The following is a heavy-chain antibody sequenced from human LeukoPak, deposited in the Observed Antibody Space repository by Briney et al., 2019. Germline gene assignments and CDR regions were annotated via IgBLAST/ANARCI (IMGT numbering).Heavy chain of an antibody. V-gene: IGHV4-34*01. CDR1: GGSFSDYY. J-gene: IGHJ4*02. CDR2: INHSGST. CDR3: ARGRRYYDSSGYWY. D-gene: IGHD3-22*01. Sequence: PSETLSLTCAVYGGSFSDYYWRWIRQPPGKGLEWIGEINHSGSTNYNPSLKSRVTISVDTSKNQFSLKLSSVTAADTAVYYCARGRRYYDSSGYWYWGQGTQVTVSS.